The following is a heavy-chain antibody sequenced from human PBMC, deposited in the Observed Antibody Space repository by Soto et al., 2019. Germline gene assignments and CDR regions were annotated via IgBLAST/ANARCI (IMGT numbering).Heavy chain of an antibody. CDR2: IWYDGSNK. V-gene: IGHV3-30*02. D-gene: IGHD6-13*01. CDR1: GFTFSTYG. Sequence: GGSLRLSCAASGFTFSTYGMHWVRQAPGKGLECVAVIWYDGSNKYYADSVKGRFTISRDNSKNTLYLQMNSLRAEDTAVYYCVYLAAAGSDRYYYYYGMDVWGQGTTVTVSS. J-gene: IGHJ6*02. CDR3: VYLAAAGSDRYYYYYGMDV.